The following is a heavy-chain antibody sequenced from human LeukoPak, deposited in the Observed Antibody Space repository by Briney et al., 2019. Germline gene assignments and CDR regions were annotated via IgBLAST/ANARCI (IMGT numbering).Heavy chain of an antibody. CDR3: ARGDDKSVAGSGY. J-gene: IGHJ4*02. D-gene: IGHD6-19*01. Sequence: AASVKVSCKASGGTFSSYAISWVRQAPGQGLEWMGRIIPIFGTANYAQKFQGRVTITTDESTSTAYMELSSLRSEDTAVYYCARGDDKSVAGSGYWGQGTLVTVSS. V-gene: IGHV1-69*05. CDR2: IIPIFGTA. CDR1: GGTFSSYA.